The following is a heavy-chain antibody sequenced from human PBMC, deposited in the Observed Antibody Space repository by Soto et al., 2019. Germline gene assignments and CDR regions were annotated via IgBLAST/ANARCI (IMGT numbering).Heavy chain of an antibody. CDR2: INTDGGIT. CDR1: GFTFSSHW. D-gene: IGHD2-2*01. CDR3: TREAGYCSRTSCYRRALDS. Sequence: EVQLLESGGDLVQPGGSLRLSCAASGFTFSSHWMHWVRRVPGKGLVWVSHINTDGGITGYADSVKGQFTISRDNAKNTLSLQMNGLRVEDTSVYYCTREAGYCSRTSCYRRALDSWGQGTMVAVSS. J-gene: IGHJ3*02. V-gene: IGHV3-74*01.